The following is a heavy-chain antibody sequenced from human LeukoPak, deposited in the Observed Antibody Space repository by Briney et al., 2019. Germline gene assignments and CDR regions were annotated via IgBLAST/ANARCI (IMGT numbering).Heavy chain of an antibody. J-gene: IGHJ4*02. CDR3: AKDLGNYYDTNAADY. D-gene: IGHD3-22*01. V-gene: IGHV3-9*01. Sequence: SLRLSCAASGFTFDDYAMHWVRQVPGKGLEWVSGISWNSDSLNYADSVRGRFTISRDNAKNSLYLQMNSLRAEDTALYYCAKDLGNYYDTNAADYWGQGTLVTVSS. CDR2: ISWNSDSL. CDR1: GFTFDDYA.